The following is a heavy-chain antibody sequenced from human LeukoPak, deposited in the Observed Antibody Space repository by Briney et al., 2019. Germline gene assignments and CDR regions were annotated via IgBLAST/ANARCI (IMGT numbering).Heavy chain of an antibody. Sequence: PSETLSLTCTVYGGSTSSGSYYWSWIRQPPGKGLEWIGYIYYSGSTYYNPSLKSRVTISVDTSKNQFSLKLSSVTAADTAVYYCARRGMDGDPSYYYYYMDVWGKGTTVTISS. J-gene: IGHJ6*03. D-gene: IGHD4-17*01. CDR2: IYYSGST. CDR3: ARRGMDGDPSYYYYYMDV. V-gene: IGHV4-61*01. CDR1: GGSTSSGSYY.